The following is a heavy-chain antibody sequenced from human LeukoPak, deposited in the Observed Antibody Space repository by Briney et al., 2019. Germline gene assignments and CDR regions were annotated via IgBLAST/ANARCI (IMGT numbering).Heavy chain of an antibody. Sequence: GGSLRLSCAASGFTFSNYWMTWVRQAPGKGLEWVANIKQDGNEKYYMDSMKGRFTISRDNAKNSLYLQMNSLRAEDTAVCYCAKDLLGQWPTVFDYWGQGTLVTVSS. J-gene: IGHJ4*02. CDR1: GFTFSNYW. D-gene: IGHD6-19*01. CDR2: IKQDGNEK. CDR3: AKDLLGQWPTVFDY. V-gene: IGHV3-7*01.